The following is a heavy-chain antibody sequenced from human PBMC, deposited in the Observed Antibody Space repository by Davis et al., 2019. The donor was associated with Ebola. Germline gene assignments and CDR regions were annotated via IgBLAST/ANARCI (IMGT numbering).Heavy chain of an antibody. Sequence: GSLRLSCTVSGSSISSYYWSWIRQPPGKGLEWIGYIYHSGVTNHNPSLKSRVTISVDTSKNQFSLRLSSVTAADTALYYCARGIEFDYWGQGTLVTVSS. CDR3: ARGIEFDY. J-gene: IGHJ4*02. CDR1: GSSISSYY. V-gene: IGHV4-59*08. CDR2: IYHSGVT.